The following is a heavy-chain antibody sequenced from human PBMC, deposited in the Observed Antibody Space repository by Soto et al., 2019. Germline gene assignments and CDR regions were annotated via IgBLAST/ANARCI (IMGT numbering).Heavy chain of an antibody. V-gene: IGHV3-21*01. D-gene: IGHD6-6*01. Sequence: PGGSLRLSCAASGFTFSSYSMNWVRQAPGKGLEWVSSISSSSSYIYYADSVKGRFTISRDNAKNSLYLQMNSLRAEDTAVYYCARRQLPRGDYYYGTDVWGQGTTVTVSS. CDR1: GFTFSSYS. J-gene: IGHJ6*02. CDR2: ISSSSSYI. CDR3: ARRQLPRGDYYYGTDV.